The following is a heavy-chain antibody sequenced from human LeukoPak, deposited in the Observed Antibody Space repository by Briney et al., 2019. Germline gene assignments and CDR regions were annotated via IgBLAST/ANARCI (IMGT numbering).Heavy chain of an antibody. D-gene: IGHD6-6*01. Sequence: PSETLSLTCSVYGGSFSDYDWSWVRQAPGRGLQWIGENNQSGATNCDPSLKSRVTMSIDTSKSQFSLSLRSVTAADTAIYYCARDFSSSSTVYYYYYMDVWGKGTTVTVSS. CDR2: NNQSGAT. V-gene: IGHV4-34*01. CDR3: ARDFSSSSTVYYYYYMDV. J-gene: IGHJ6*03. CDR1: GGSFSDYD.